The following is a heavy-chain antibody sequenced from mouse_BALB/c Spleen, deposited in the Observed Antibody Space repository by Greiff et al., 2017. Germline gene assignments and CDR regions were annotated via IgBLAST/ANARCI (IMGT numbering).Heavy chain of an antibody. J-gene: IGHJ2*01. CDR2: ISSGSSTI. V-gene: IGHV5-17*02. CDR3: AISGGNYGFDY. CDR1: GFTFSSFG. D-gene: IGHD2-1*01. Sequence: EVQLVESGGGLVQPGGSRKLSCAASGFTFSSFGMHWVRQAPEKGLEWVAYISSGSSTIYYADTVKGRFTISRDNPKNTLFLQMTSLRSEDTAMYYCAISGGNYGFDYWGQGTTLTVSS.